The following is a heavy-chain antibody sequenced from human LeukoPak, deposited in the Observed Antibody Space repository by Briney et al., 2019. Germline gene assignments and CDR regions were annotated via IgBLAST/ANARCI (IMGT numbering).Heavy chain of an antibody. CDR3: AKDLGYSSSWYFPY. J-gene: IGHJ4*02. V-gene: IGHV3-23*01. CDR2: ISGSGGST. D-gene: IGHD6-13*01. CDR1: GFTFSSYA. Sequence: GGSLRLSCAASGFTFSSYAMSWVRQAPGKGLGWVSTISGSGGSTYYADSVKGRFTISRDNSKNTLYLQMNSLRAEDTAVYYCAKDLGYSSSWYFPYWGQGTLVTVSS.